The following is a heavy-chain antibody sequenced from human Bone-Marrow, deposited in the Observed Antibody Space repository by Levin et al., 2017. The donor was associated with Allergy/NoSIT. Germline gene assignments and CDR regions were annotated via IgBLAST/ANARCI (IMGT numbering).Heavy chain of an antibody. CDR2: IIPIFGTA. V-gene: IGHV1-69*13. Sequence: SVKVSCKASGCTFSSYAISWVRQAPGQGLEWMGGIIPIFGTANYAQKFQGRVTITADESTSTAYMELSSLRSEDTAVYYCARAGGDYSNYAWFDPWGQGTLVTVSS. CDR1: GCTFSSYA. D-gene: IGHD4-11*01. CDR3: ARAGGDYSNYAWFDP. J-gene: IGHJ5*02.